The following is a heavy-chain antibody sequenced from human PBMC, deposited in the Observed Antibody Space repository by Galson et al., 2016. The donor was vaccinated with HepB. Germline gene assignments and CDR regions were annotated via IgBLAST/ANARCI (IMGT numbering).Heavy chain of an antibody. D-gene: IGHD3-22*01. CDR2: IKPDGSER. V-gene: IGHV3-7*03. CDR1: GDTFRSHT. J-gene: IGHJ1*01. CDR3: ALYYYDSTGFVEYFQH. Sequence: SCKASGDTFRSHTIIWVRQAPGKGLEWVANIKPDGSERYYVDSLKGRFTISRDNAENSLNLQMNNLRAEDTAVYFCALYYYDSTGFVEYFQHWGQGTRVTVSS.